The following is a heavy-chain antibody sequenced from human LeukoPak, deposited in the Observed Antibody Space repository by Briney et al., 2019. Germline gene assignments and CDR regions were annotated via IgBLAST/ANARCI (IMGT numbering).Heavy chain of an antibody. D-gene: IGHD3-10*01. V-gene: IGHV4-39*07. CDR1: GGSISSSSYY. J-gene: IGHJ3*02. CDR3: ARVVRGILGAFDI. Sequence: KPSETLSLTCTVSGGSISSSSYYWGWIRQPPGKGLEWIGSIYYSGSTYYNPSLKSRVTISADRSKNQFSLKLSSVTAADTAVYYCARVVRGILGAFDIWGQGTMVTVSS. CDR2: IYYSGST.